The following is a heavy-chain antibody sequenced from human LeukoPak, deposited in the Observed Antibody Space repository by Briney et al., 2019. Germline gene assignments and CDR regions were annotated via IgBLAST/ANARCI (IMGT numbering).Heavy chain of an antibody. Sequence: SETLSLTCTVSGGSISSGDYYWSWIRQPPGKGLEWIGYIYYSGSTYYNPSLKSRVTISVDTSKNQFCLKLMSVSAADTAVDFCAPYLAPPTGAYESYFDYWAQGTLVPVSS. CDR3: APYLAPPTGAYESYFDY. D-gene: IGHD4-17*01. CDR1: GGSISSGDYY. CDR2: IYYSGST. V-gene: IGHV4-30-4*01. J-gene: IGHJ4*02.